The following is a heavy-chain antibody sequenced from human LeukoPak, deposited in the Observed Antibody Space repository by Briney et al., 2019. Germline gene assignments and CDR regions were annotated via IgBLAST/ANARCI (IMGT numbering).Heavy chain of an antibody. J-gene: IGHJ4*02. D-gene: IGHD3-22*01. CDR2: VSGSGGST. CDR1: EFTFSSFA. CDR3: ARDSSGYGSFDY. V-gene: IGHV3-23*01. Sequence: GGSLRLSCAASEFTFSSFAMSWVRQAPGKGLEWVSRVSGSGGSTYYADSVKGRFSISRDNSKNTLYLQMNSLRAEDTAVYYCARDSSGYGSFDYWGQGTLVTVSS.